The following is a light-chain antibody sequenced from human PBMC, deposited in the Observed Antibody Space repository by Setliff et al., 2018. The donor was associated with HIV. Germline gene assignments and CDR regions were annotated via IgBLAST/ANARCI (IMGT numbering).Light chain of an antibody. CDR1: SSDVGGYDY. CDR2: EVS. V-gene: IGLV2-14*01. Sequence: QSALTQPASVSGSPGQSITISCTGTSSDVGGYDYVSWYQQHPGKAPKLMIYEVSNRPSGVSNRFSGSESGNTASLTISGLQAEDEADYYCSSYTSSFTRVFGTGTKVTV. CDR3: SSYTSSFTRV. J-gene: IGLJ1*01.